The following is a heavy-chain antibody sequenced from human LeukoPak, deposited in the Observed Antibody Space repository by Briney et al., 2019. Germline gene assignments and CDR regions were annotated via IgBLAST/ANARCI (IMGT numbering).Heavy chain of an antibody. J-gene: IGHJ4*02. D-gene: IGHD5-12*01. V-gene: IGHV3-7*01. CDR2: INGAGSGK. Sequence: GALRLSFSAPGFEFSIYWVSWVRQAPGEGLEWVANINGAGSGKDYVDSVKGRFTISRDNAKDSLSLQMNSLRVDDTAVYYCARERWLQPDYWGQGILVTVSS. CDR3: ARERWLQPDY. CDR1: GFEFSIYW.